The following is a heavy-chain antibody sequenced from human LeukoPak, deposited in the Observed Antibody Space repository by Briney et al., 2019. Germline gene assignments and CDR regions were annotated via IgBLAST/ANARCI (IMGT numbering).Heavy chain of an antibody. CDR1: GFTFSSYS. J-gene: IGHJ3*02. D-gene: IGHD2/OR15-2a*01. Sequence: PGGSLSLSCAASGFTFSSYSMNWVRQAPGKGLEWVSYISSSSSTIYYADSVKGRFTISRDNAKNSLYLQMNSLRAEDTAVYYCARDWDRSMNLGGCDAFDIWGQGTMVTVSS. V-gene: IGHV3-48*01. CDR2: ISSSSSTI. CDR3: ARDWDRSMNLGGCDAFDI.